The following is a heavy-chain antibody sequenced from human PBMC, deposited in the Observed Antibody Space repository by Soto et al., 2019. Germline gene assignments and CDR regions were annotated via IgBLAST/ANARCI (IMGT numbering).Heavy chain of an antibody. CDR2: ITDTGVNT. CDR3: AKDTPVVMFLFDS. V-gene: IGHV3-23*01. J-gene: IGHJ4*02. CDR1: GFTFYTYA. Sequence: PGGSLRLSCTASGFTFYTYAMTWVRQAPGKGLVWVASITDTGVNTYYAGSVKGRFTISRDNSKSTLYLQMNSLRTDDSAVYYCAKDTPVVMFLFDSWGRGALVTV. D-gene: IGHD2-15*01.